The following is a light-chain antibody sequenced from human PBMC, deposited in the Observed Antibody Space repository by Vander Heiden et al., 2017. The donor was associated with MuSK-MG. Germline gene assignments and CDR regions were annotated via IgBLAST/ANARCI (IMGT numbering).Light chain of an antibody. CDR3: QQDNTFLT. Sequence: DIQMTQPPSSVSASVGDRVTITCRASQAVNSWIAWYQQKPGKAPKLLIYAISRWHSGVPWWFSGSGSGKDFPLTSSGQQHEDSANYYWQQDNTFLTFGQGTKVEI. J-gene: IGKJ1*01. CDR2: AIS. CDR1: QAVNSW. V-gene: IGKV1-12*01.